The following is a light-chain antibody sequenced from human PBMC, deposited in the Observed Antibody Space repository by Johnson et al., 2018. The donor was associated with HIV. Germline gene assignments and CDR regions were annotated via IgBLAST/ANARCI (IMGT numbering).Light chain of an antibody. CDR3: GTWDSSLSTGYV. CDR1: SSNIGNNY. V-gene: IGLV1-51*02. Sequence: QSVLTQPPSVSAAPGQKVTISCSGSSSNIGNNYVSWYQQLPGTAPKLLIYENNKRPSGIPDRFYGSKSGTSATLGITGLQTGDEADYYCGTWDSSLSTGYVFGTGTKVTVL. CDR2: ENN. J-gene: IGLJ1*01.